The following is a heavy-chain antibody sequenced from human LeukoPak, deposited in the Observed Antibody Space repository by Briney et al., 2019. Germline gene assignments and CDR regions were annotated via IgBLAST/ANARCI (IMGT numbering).Heavy chain of an antibody. CDR3: TRLLLWFGEPAPSGAFDI. V-gene: IGHV1-69*04. Sequence: SVKVSCKASGGTFSSYAISWVRQAPGQGLEWMGRIIPILGIANYAQKFQGRVTMTRNTSISTAYMELSSLRSEDTAVYYCTRLLLWFGEPAPSGAFDIWGQGTMVTVSS. CDR2: IIPILGIA. D-gene: IGHD3-10*01. J-gene: IGHJ3*02. CDR1: GGTFSSYA.